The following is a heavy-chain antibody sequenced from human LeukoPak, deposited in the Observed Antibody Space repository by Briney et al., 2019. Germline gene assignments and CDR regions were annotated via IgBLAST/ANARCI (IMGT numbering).Heavy chain of an antibody. V-gene: IGHV3-74*01. CDR1: GFTFSSYW. D-gene: IGHD5-18*01. CDR3: VRDPPTALELFDY. J-gene: IGHJ4*02. Sequence: GGPLRLSCAASGFTFSSYWMHWVRQAPGGDLLWVSRINIDGRSASYPDSVKGRFTISRDNAKNTLYLQMNSLRAEDTAVYYCVRDPPTALELFDYWGQGTPVTVSS. CDR2: INIDGRSA.